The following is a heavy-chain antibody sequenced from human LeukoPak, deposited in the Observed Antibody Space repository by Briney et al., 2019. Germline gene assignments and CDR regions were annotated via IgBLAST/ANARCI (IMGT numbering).Heavy chain of an antibody. J-gene: IGHJ4*02. D-gene: IGHD1-1*01. CDR1: GFTFSSYW. Sequence: GGSLGLSCAASGFTFSSYWMTWVRQAPGKGLEWVANIKQDASERYYVDSVKGRFTISRDNAKNSLYLQMNSLRAEDTAVYYCATPTAGTWHFDYWGQGTLDTVSS. CDR2: IKQDASER. V-gene: IGHV3-7*01. CDR3: ATPTAGTWHFDY.